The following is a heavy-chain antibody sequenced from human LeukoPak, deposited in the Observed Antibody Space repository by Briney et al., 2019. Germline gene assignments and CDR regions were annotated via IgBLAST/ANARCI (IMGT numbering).Heavy chain of an antibody. CDR3: ARDSGFMVRGSRRGYDDYYYYMDV. D-gene: IGHD3-10*01. CDR2: IYYSGST. Sequence: SETLSLTCTVSGGSISVFYWSWIRQPPGKGLEWIGYIYYSGSTNYNPSLKSRVTISVDASKNQFSLRLSSVTAADTAVYYCARDSGFMVRGSRRGYDDYYYYMDVWGKGTTVTISS. J-gene: IGHJ6*03. CDR1: GGSISVFY. V-gene: IGHV4-59*01.